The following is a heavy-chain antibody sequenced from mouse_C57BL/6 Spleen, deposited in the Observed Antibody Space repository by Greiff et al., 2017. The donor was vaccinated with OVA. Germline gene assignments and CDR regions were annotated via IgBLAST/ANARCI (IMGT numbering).Heavy chain of an antibody. J-gene: IGHJ1*03. CDR3: ASGDYDYDRYFDV. D-gene: IGHD2-4*01. V-gene: IGHV3-6*01. Sequence: ESGPGLVKPSQSLSLTCSVTGYSITSGYYWNWIRQFPGNKLEWMGYISYDGSNNYNPSLKNRISITRDTSKNQFFLKLNSVTTEDTATYYCASGDYDYDRYFDVWGTGTTVTVSS. CDR2: ISYDGSN. CDR1: GYSITSGYY.